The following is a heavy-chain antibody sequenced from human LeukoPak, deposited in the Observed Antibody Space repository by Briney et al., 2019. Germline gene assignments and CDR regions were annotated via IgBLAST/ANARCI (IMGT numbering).Heavy chain of an antibody. J-gene: IGHJ3*02. V-gene: IGHV4-39*07. CDR2: IYYSGST. D-gene: IGHD2-2*01. CDR3: ATRISSNYPPNAFDI. Sequence: SETLSLTCTVSGGSISSSSYYWGWIRQPPGKGLEWIGIIYYSGSTYYKPSLKSRVTISVDTSKNQFSLKLSSVTAADTAVYYCATRISSNYPPNAFDIWGQGTMVTVSS. CDR1: GGSISSSSYY.